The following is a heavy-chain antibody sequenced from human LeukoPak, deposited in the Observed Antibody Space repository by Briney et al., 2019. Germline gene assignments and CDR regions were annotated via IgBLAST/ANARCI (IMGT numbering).Heavy chain of an antibody. V-gene: IGHV3-23*01. J-gene: IGHJ6*03. CDR1: GFTFSRSA. CDR2: LSGTRDSRGA. CDR3: AKTRSSSSHYFYFMDV. Sequence: GGPLRLSCAASGFTFSRSAMTWVRPAPGKGLEWVASLSGTRDSRGAIYADSVKGRFTISRDDSKSTLFLRMNRLTAEDTAIYYCAKTRSSSSHYFYFMDVWAKGVTVTVSS. D-gene: IGHD6-6*01.